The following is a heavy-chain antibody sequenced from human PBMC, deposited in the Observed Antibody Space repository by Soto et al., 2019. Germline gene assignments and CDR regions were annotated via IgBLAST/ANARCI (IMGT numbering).Heavy chain of an antibody. CDR2: MNPNSGNT. V-gene: IGHV1-8*01. CDR3: ARADHYDILTGHVYYFDY. J-gene: IGHJ4*02. D-gene: IGHD3-9*01. CDR1: GYTFTSYD. Sequence: GGSVKVSCKASGYTFTSYDINWVRQATGQGLEWMGWMNPNSGNTDYAQKFQGRVTMTRNTSISTAYMELSSLRSEDTAVYYCARADHYDILTGHVYYFDYWGQGTLVTGSS.